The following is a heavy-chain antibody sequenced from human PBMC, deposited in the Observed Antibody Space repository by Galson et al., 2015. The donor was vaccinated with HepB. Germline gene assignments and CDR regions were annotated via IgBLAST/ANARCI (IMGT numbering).Heavy chain of an antibody. CDR2: FDPEDGET. D-gene: IGHD3-3*01. CDR3: ATIRFLEWPMDV. J-gene: IGHJ6*03. CDR1: GYTLTELS. Sequence: SVKVSCKVSGYTLTELSMHWVRQAPGKGLEWMGGFDPEDGETIYAQKFQGRVTMTEDTSTDTAYMELSSLRSEDTAVYYCATIRFLEWPMDVWGKGTTVTVSS. V-gene: IGHV1-24*01.